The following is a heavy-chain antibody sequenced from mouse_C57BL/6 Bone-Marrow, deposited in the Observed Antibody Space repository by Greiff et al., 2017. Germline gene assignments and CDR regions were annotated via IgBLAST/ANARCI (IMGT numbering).Heavy chain of an antibody. CDR1: GYTFTSYW. V-gene: IGHV1-7*01. D-gene: IGHD1-1*01. J-gene: IGHJ3*01. CDR3: AMREGDYYVPSWFAY. CDR2: INPSSGYT. Sequence: VQLQQSGAELAKPGASVKLSCKASGYTFTSYWMHWVKQRPGQGLEWIGYINPSSGYTTYNQKFKDKATLTADTSSSTAYMQLSSLTYADSAVYYCAMREGDYYVPSWFAYWGQGTLVTVSA.